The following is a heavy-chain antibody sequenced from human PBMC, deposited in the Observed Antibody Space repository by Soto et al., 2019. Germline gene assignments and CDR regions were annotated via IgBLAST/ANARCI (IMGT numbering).Heavy chain of an antibody. CDR1: GFSFRNYG. CDR3: GRAWGSCVHRSCLDG. Sequence: QEQLVESGGGVVQPGRSLRLSCAASGFSFRNYGIHWVRQAPGKGLDWVAVIWYDGSKRYYADSVRGRFTISRDNSGNTVHLQMDSVRAEDTAVYYCGRAWGSCVHRSCLDGWGQGTTVVVS. J-gene: IGHJ3*01. V-gene: IGHV3-33*01. CDR2: IWYDGSKR. D-gene: IGHD3-16*01.